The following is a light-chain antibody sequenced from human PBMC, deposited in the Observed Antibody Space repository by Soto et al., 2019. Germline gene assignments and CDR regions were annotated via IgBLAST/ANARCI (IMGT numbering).Light chain of an antibody. CDR2: GVS. CDR3: QHYGNSPRT. V-gene: IGKV3-20*01. Sequence: EFVLTQSPGTLSLSTGERATLSCRSSQSPSSIYFAWYQQKPGQAPRLLIYGVSSRATGIPDRFSGSGSGTEFTLTSSRLEPEDFAVYFCQHYGNSPRTLGQGTKVAIK. CDR1: QSPSSIY. J-gene: IGKJ1*01.